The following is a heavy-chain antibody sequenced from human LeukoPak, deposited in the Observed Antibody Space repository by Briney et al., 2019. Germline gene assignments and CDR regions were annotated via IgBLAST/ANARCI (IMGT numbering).Heavy chain of an antibody. V-gene: IGHV4-39*01. D-gene: IGHD2-2*01. CDR2: IYYSGST. CDR3: ARHTGYQLPLGHAFDI. J-gene: IGHJ3*02. Sequence: SETLSLTCTVSGGSISSSSYYWGWIRQPPGKGLEWIGSIYYSGSTYYNPSLKSRVTISVDTSKNQFSLKLSSVTAADTAVYYCARHTGYQLPLGHAFDIWGQGTMVTVSS. CDR1: GGSISSSSYY.